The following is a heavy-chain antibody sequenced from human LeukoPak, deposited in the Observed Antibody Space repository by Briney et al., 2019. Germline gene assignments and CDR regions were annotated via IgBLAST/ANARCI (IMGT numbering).Heavy chain of an antibody. CDR2: INQDGSER. CDR1: GFTLSSYW. V-gene: IGHV3-7*03. CDR3: ARSGGIPDY. Sequence: GGSLRLSCAASGFTLSSYWMNWVRQAPGKGLEWVANINQDGSERNYVDSVKGRFTISRDNAKDSLYLQMSSLRAEDTAVYYCARSGGIPDYWGQGALVTVSS. J-gene: IGHJ4*02. D-gene: IGHD2-15*01.